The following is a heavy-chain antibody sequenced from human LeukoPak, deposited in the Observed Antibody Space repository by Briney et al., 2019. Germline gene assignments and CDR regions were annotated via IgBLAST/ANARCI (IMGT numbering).Heavy chain of an antibody. CDR2: IIPILGIA. CDR1: GGTFSSYA. V-gene: IGHV1-69*04. Sequence: ASVKVSCKASGGTFSSYAISWVRQAPGQGLEWMGRIIPILGIANYAQKFQGRVTITADRSTSTAYMELSSLRSEDTAVYYCARDRQQLDVPYNWFDPWGQGTLVTVSS. D-gene: IGHD6-13*01. CDR3: ARDRQQLDVPYNWFDP. J-gene: IGHJ5*02.